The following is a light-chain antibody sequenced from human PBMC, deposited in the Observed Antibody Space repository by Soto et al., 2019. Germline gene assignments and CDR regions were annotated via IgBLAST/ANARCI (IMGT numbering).Light chain of an antibody. CDR3: QQYNNWPPIT. CDR1: QSVSSSS. Sequence: EIVLTQCPGTLSLSPGERATLSCRASQSVSSSSLAWYQQKRGQAPRLLIHDASSRATGIPDRFSGSGSGTEFTLTISSLQSEDFAVYYCQQYNNWPPITFGQGTRLEIK. CDR2: DAS. J-gene: IGKJ5*01. V-gene: IGKV3-20*01.